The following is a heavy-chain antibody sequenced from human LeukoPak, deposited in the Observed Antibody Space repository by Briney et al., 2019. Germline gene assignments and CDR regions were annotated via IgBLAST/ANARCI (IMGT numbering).Heavy chain of an antibody. CDR1: GFTFSSYA. V-gene: IGHV3-30-3*01. Sequence: GGSLRLSCAASGFTFSSYAMHWVRQAPGKGLEWVAVISYDGSNKYYADSVKGRFTISRDNSKNTLYLQMNSLRAEDTAVYYCARGRTAFDIWGQGTMVTVSS. CDR2: ISYDGSNK. CDR3: ARGRTAFDI. J-gene: IGHJ3*02.